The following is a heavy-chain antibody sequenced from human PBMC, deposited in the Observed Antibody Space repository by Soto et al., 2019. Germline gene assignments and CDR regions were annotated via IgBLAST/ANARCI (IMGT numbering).Heavy chain of an antibody. V-gene: IGHV3-23*01. CDR2: ISGSGGST. J-gene: IGHJ2*01. CDR3: ARPTTVTANWYFDL. CDR1: GFTFSSYA. D-gene: IGHD4-17*01. Sequence: EVQLLESGGGLVQPGGSLRLSCAASGFTFSSYAMSWVRQAPGKGLEWVSAISGSGGSTYYADSVKGRFTISRDNSKNPLYLQMNGLRAEDTAVYYCARPTTVTANWYFDLWGRGTLVTVSS.